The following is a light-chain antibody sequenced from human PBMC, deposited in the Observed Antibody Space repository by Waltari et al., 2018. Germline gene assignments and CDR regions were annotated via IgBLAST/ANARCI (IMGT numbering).Light chain of an antibody. CDR1: QSVSSY. CDR3: QQRSNWPPWT. Sequence: EIVLTQSPATLSLSPGERATLSCRASQSVSSYLAWYQQKPCQAPRLLIYDASNRATGIPARFSGSGSGTDFTLTISSLEPEDCAVYYCQQRSNWPPWTFGQGTKVEIK. J-gene: IGKJ1*01. V-gene: IGKV3-11*01. CDR2: DAS.